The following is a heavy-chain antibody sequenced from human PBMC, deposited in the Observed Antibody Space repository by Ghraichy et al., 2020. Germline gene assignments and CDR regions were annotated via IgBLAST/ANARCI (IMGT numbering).Heavy chain of an antibody. J-gene: IGHJ6*02. Sequence: GESLNISCAASGFSFSNYIMNWVRQAPGKGLEWVSHISSSSRTISYADSVKRRFTVSRDNAKNSLFLQMNSLRDEDTAVYYCARASRVVRFYYYDALDVWGQGTTVTVSS. CDR3: ARASRVVRFYYYDALDV. CDR2: ISSSSRTI. D-gene: IGHD4-23*01. CDR1: GFSFSNYI. V-gene: IGHV3-48*02.